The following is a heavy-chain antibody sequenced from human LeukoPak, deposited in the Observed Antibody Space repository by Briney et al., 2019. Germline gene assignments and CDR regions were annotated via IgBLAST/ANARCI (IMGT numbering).Heavy chain of an antibody. CDR2: ISFDGSNK. CDR3: ARQVAGLDY. J-gene: IGHJ4*02. CDR1: GFSFGTYW. D-gene: IGHD6-19*01. V-gene: IGHV3-30-3*01. Sequence: GGSLRLSCVASGFSFGTYWMHWVRQAPGKGLEWVAFISFDGSNKYYADSVKGRFTISRDNSKNTLYLQMNSLRAEDTAVYYCARQVAGLDYWGQGTLVTVSS.